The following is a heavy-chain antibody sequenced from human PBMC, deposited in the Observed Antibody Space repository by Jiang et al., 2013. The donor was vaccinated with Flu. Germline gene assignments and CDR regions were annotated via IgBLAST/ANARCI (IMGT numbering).Heavy chain of an antibody. D-gene: IGHD5-12*01. CDR3: ARAEKYSGFELPYFVY. J-gene: IGHJ4*02. V-gene: IGHV4-39*07. CDR2: IYYSGGT. Sequence: LLKPSETLSLTCTVSGGSITTDDSYWVWIRQPPGKGLEWIGSIYYSGGTYYNPSLKSRVTLSVDTSKNHFSLKLKFVTAADTAVYYCARAEKYSGFELPYFVYWGQGIPVTVSS. CDR1: GGSITTDDSY.